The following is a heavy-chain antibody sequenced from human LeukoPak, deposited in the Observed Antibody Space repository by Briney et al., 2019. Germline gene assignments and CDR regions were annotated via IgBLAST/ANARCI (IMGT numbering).Heavy chain of an antibody. Sequence: GGSLRLSCAASGFTFSSYSMNCVRQAPGKGLEWVSYISSSSSTIYYADSVKGRFTISRDNAKNSLYLQMNSLRAEDTAVYYCAKVVSAIAVAAAFDYWGQGTLVTVSS. CDR3: AKVVSAIAVAAAFDY. J-gene: IGHJ4*02. CDR1: GFTFSSYS. D-gene: IGHD6-19*01. V-gene: IGHV3-48*01. CDR2: ISSSSSTI.